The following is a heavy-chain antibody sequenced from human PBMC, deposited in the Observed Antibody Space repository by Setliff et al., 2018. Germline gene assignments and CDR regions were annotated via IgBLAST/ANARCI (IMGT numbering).Heavy chain of an antibody. CDR1: GGSFSNYA. Sequence: ASVKVSCKASGGSFSNYAIIWVRQAPGQGPEWMGGIIPIYGSTNYAQGFQGRVTFTADESTATAYLHLSSLGSADTAVYYCARDALYNSYDINSYYGNWLDPWGQGTLVTVSS. J-gene: IGHJ5*02. CDR2: IIPIYGST. D-gene: IGHD3-10*01. V-gene: IGHV1-69*13. CDR3: ARDALYNSYDINSYYGNWLDP.